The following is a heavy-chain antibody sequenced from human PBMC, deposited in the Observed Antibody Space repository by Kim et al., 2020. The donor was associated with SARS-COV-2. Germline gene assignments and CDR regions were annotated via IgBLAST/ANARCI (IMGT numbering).Heavy chain of an antibody. J-gene: IGHJ5*02. CDR3: ARGGGIVLMVYALRLYNWFDP. Sequence: SETLSLTCAVYGGSFSGYYWSWIRQPPGKGLEWIGEINHSGSTNYNPSLKSRVTISVDTSKNQFSLKLSSVAAADTAVYYCARGGGIVLMVYALRLYNWFDPWGQGTLVTVSS. CDR2: INHSGST. CDR1: GGSFSGYY. D-gene: IGHD2-8*01. V-gene: IGHV4-34*01.